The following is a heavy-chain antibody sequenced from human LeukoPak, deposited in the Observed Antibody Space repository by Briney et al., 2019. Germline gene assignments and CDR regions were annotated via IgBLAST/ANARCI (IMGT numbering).Heavy chain of an antibody. J-gene: IGHJ1*01. Sequence: GGSLRLSCAASGFTFSTYWMHWVRQAPGKGLVWVSRIKSDGSTNYADSVKGRFTISRDNAKNTISLQMNSLRPEDTGVYYCARAPSEIGGYYPEYFRHWGQGTLVTVSS. CDR1: GFTFSTYW. D-gene: IGHD3-22*01. V-gene: IGHV3-74*01. CDR3: ARAPSEIGGYYPEYFRH. CDR2: IKSDGST.